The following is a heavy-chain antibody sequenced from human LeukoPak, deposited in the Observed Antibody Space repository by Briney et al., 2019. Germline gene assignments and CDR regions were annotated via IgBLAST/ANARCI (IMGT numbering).Heavy chain of an antibody. CDR2: ISSSGSTI. Sequence: PGGSLRLSCAASGFTFSDYYMSWIRQAPGKGLEWVSYISSSGSTIYYADSVKGRFTISRDNAKNSLYLQMNSLRAEDTAVYYCASVYSSGSVRGAFDIWGQGTMVTVSS. J-gene: IGHJ3*02. CDR3: ASVYSSGSVRGAFDI. CDR1: GFTFSDYY. V-gene: IGHV3-11*01. D-gene: IGHD6-19*01.